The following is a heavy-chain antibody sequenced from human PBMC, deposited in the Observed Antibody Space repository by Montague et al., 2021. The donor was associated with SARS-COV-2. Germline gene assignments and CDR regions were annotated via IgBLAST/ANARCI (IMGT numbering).Heavy chain of an antibody. V-gene: IGHV3-21*01. CDR2: ISISSSYI. Sequence: SLRLSCAASGFTFSSYSMNWVRQAPGKGLEWVSSISISSSYIYYADSVKGRFTISRDNAKNSLYLQMNRLRAEDTAVYYCARDGYGSGSYASGLDVWGQGATVTVSS. J-gene: IGHJ6*02. CDR3: ARDGYGSGSYASGLDV. D-gene: IGHD3-10*01. CDR1: GFTFSSYS.